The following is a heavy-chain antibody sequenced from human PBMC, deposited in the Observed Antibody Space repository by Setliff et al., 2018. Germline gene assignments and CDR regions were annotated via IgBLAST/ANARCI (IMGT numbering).Heavy chain of an antibody. Sequence: GASVKVSCKASGYTFISYDINWVRQAPGQGLEWMGWMKPKNGDTGYAQKFQGRVNMTRDTSISTAYMELSSLRSDDTAVYYCTRGAKYCSGATCFSSWFDPWGQGTLVTVSS. CDR1: GYTFISYD. CDR2: MKPKNGDT. J-gene: IGHJ5*02. CDR3: TRGAKYCSGATCFSSWFDP. V-gene: IGHV1-8*02. D-gene: IGHD2-15*01.